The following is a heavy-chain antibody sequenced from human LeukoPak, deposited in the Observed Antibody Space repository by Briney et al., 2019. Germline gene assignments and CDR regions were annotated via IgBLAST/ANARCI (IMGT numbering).Heavy chain of an antibody. V-gene: IGHV4-4*07. J-gene: IGHJ4*02. Sequence: SGTLSLTCTVSGGSISGYYWTWVRQPAGKGLEWIGRLYSDGTPYYNPSLNSRVTMSVDTSWNQFSLMLRSVTAADTAVYFCARGISGSTRRYYFDYWGQGALVTVSS. CDR3: ARGISGSTRRYYFDY. CDR2: LYSDGTP. CDR1: GGSISGYY. D-gene: IGHD3-22*01.